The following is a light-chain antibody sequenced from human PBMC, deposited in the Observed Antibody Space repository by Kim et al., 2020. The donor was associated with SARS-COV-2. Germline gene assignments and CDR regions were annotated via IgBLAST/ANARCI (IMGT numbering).Light chain of an antibody. J-gene: IGKJ4*01. Sequence: EIVLTQSPVTLSLSPGERATLSCRASQSVSSSYLAWYQQKPGQAPRLLIYGASSRATGIPDRFSGSGSGTDFTLTISRLEPEDFAVYYCQQYGRSLLTFGGGTKVDIK. V-gene: IGKV3-20*01. CDR2: GAS. CDR3: QQYGRSLLT. CDR1: QSVSSSY.